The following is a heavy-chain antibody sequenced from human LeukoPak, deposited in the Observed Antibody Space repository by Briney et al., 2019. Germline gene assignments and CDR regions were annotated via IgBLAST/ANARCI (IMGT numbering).Heavy chain of an antibody. Sequence: GGSLRLSCAASGFTFSSYAMSWVRQAPGKGLEWVSAFSGSGASTYYADSVRGRFSISRDNSKDILYLQMNSMRAEDTAVYYCAKGPLTEVAGTTWDYWGQGTLVTVSP. V-gene: IGHV3-23*01. J-gene: IGHJ4*02. CDR1: GFTFSSYA. CDR3: AKGPLTEVAGTTWDY. D-gene: IGHD6-19*01. CDR2: FSGSGAST.